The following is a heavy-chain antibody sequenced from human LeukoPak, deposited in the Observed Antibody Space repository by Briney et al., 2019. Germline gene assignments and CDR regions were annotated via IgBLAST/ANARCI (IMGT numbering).Heavy chain of an antibody. D-gene: IGHD3-10*01. CDR3: ARDFDYGSHYFDY. CDR1: GFTFSSYA. J-gene: IGHJ4*02. CDR2: ISYDRSIT. Sequence: GRPLRLSCAASGFTFSSYAMHWVRQAPGKGLEWVAVISYDRSITYYADSVKGRFTLSCDNSKNTLYLQMNSLRAEDTAVYYCARDFDYGSHYFDYWGQGTLVTVSS. V-gene: IGHV3-30-3*01.